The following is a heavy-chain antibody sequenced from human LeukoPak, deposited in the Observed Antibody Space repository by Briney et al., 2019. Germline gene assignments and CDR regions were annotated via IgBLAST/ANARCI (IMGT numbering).Heavy chain of an antibody. J-gene: IGHJ3*02. Sequence: SETLSLTCTVSGGSISSSSYYWGWIRQPPGKGLEWIGSIYYSGSTYYNPSLKSRVTISVDTSKNQFSLKLSSVTAADTAVYYCARVYDFWSGYPSQDAFDIWGQGTMVTVSS. CDR2: IYYSGST. V-gene: IGHV4-39*07. CDR3: ARVYDFWSGYPSQDAFDI. D-gene: IGHD3-3*01. CDR1: GGSISSSSYY.